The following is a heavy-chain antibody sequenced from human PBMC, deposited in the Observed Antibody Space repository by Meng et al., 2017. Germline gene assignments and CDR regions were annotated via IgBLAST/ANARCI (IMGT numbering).Heavy chain of an antibody. J-gene: IGHJ4*02. V-gene: IGHV3-21*01. Sequence: GESLKISCAASGFTFSSYSMNWVRQAPGKGLEWVSSISSSSSYIYYADSVKGRFTISRDNAKNSLYLQMNSLRAEDTAVYYCASTRITMVRGVNDYWGQGTLVTVSS. CDR1: GFTFSSYS. CDR3: ASTRITMVRGVNDY. CDR2: ISSSSSYI. D-gene: IGHD3-10*01.